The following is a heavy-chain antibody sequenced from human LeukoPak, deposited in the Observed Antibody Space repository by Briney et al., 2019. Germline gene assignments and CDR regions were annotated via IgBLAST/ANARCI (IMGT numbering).Heavy chain of an antibody. CDR3: ARNRADYGDSDAFDI. V-gene: IGHV4-4*07. J-gene: IGHJ3*02. CDR2: IYTSGST. Sequence: PSETLSLTCTVSGGSISSYYWSWIRQPAGKGLEWIGRIYTSGSTNYNPSLKSRVTMSVGTSKNQFSLKLSSVTAADTAVYYCARNRADYGDSDAFDIWGQGTMVTVSS. CDR1: GGSISSYY. D-gene: IGHD4-17*01.